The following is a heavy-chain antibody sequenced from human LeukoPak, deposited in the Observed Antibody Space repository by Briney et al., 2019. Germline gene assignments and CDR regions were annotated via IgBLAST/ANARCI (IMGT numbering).Heavy chain of an antibody. D-gene: IGHD6-6*01. V-gene: IGHV3-21*01. J-gene: IGHJ4*02. CDR1: GFTFSSYS. CDR2: ISSSSSYI. Sequence: GGSLRLSCAASGFTFSSYSMNWVRQAPGKGLEWVSSISSSSSYIYYADSVKGRFTISRDNAKNSLYLQMNSLRAEDTAVYYCARDGGAARPDPADYWGQGTLVTVSS. CDR3: ARDGGAARPDPADY.